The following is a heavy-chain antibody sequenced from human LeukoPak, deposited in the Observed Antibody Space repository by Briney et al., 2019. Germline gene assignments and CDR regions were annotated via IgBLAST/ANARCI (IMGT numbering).Heavy chain of an antibody. D-gene: IGHD3-3*01. CDR1: SGSISSYY. V-gene: IGHV4-4*07. J-gene: IGHJ5*02. CDR3: ARSTIFGVHNWFDP. Sequence: PSETLSLTCTVSSGSISSYYWSWIRQPAGKGLEWIGRIYTSVSTTYNPSLKSRVTMSLDTSKNQFSLELSSVTAADTAVYYCARSTIFGVHNWFDPWGQGTLVTVSS. CDR2: IYTSVST.